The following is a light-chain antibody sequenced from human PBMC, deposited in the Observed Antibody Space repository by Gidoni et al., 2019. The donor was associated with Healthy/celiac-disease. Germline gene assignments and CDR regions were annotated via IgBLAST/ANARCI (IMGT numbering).Light chain of an antibody. V-gene: IGKV3-11*01. CDR2: DAS. CDR3: QQRSNWPPLFT. J-gene: IGKJ3*01. Sequence: EIVLTQSPAHLSLSPGERATLSCRASQRVSSYLAWYKQKPGQAPRLLIYDASNRATGIPARFSGSGSGTDFTLTISSLEPEDFAVYYCQQRSNWPPLFTFGPGTKWTSN. CDR1: QRVSSY.